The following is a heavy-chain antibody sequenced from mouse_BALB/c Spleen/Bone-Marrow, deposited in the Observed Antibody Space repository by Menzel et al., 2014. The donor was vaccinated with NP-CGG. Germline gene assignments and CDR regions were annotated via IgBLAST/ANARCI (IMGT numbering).Heavy chain of an antibody. Sequence: VQLQQSGPGLVTPSQSLSITCTVSGFSLTSFGVHWVRQPPGKGLEWLGEIWAGGSTNYNSALMSRLSTSKDNSQSQVFLKMNSLQTGDSAIYYCARAGSGFFDFWGQGTTLIVSS. J-gene: IGHJ2*01. V-gene: IGHV2-9*02. CDR3: ARAGSGFFDF. D-gene: IGHD3-1*01. CDR2: IWAGGST. CDR1: GFSLTSFG.